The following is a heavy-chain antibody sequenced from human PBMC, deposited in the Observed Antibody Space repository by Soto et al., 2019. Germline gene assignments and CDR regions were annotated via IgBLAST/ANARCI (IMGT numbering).Heavy chain of an antibody. Sequence: PXDSLTISRRGSGYDFNTNWFGLVRQLPGRGLEWVGIMYPGDSDTRYNPSLQGHVTLSVDVTVSTAFLQWRSLETSDTGMYFCARLPRDCNKTSCYYADHWGQGTQVTVSS. D-gene: IGHD3-3*01. J-gene: IGHJ4*02. CDR2: MYPGDSDT. CDR3: ARLPRDCNKTSCYYADH. V-gene: IGHV5-51*01. CDR1: GYDFNTNW.